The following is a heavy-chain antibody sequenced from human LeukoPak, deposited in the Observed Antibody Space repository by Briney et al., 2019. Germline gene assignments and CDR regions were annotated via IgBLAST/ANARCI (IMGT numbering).Heavy chain of an antibody. V-gene: IGHV3-33*08. CDR3: ARDRGYCSSTSCLTYYYGMDV. CDR1: GFTFSSYS. Sequence: PGGSLRLSCAASGFTFSSYSMNWVRQAPGKGLEWVAVIWYDGSNKYYADSVKGRFTISRDNSKNTLYLQMNSLRAEDTAVYYCARDRGYCSSTSCLTYYYGMDVWGQGTTVTVSS. CDR2: IWYDGSNK. D-gene: IGHD2-2*01. J-gene: IGHJ6*02.